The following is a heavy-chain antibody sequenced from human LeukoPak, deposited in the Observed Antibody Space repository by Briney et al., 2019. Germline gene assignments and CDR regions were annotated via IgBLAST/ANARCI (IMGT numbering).Heavy chain of an antibody. V-gene: IGHV4-34*01. D-gene: IGHD3-16*02. CDR2: IDHSGST. J-gene: IGHJ4*02. CDR1: GGSFSGYY. Sequence: SETLSLTCAVYGGSFSGYYWSWIRQPPGKGLEWIGEIDHSGSTNSNPSLKSRVAISVDTSKNQFSLKLTSVPAADTAVYYCARQNLNSSLYSFDYWGQGALATVSS. CDR3: ARQNLNSSLYSFDY.